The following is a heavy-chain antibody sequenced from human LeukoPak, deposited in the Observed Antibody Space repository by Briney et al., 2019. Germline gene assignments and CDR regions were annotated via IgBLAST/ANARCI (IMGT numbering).Heavy chain of an antibody. D-gene: IGHD6-13*01. CDR3: ARDIWQQLVGDFDC. CDR2: INPNSGGT. J-gene: IGHJ4*02. V-gene: IGHV1-2*02. CDR1: GYTFTGYY. Sequence: ASVKVSCKASGYTFTGYYMHWVRQAPGQGLEWMGWINPNSGGTNYAQKFQGRVTMTRDTSISTAYMELSRLRSDDTAAYYCARDIWQQLVGDFDCWGQGTLVTVSS.